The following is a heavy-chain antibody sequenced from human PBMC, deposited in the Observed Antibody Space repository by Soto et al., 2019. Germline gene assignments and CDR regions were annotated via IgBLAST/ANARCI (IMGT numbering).Heavy chain of an antibody. J-gene: IGHJ4*02. D-gene: IGHD2-15*01. CDR1: GFTVSTYS. CDR3: AREGGYCNGGGCRYFDY. V-gene: IGHV3-21*01. Sequence: EVLLVESGGGLVKPGGSLRLSCAASGFTVSTYSMNWVRQAPGKGLEWVSSINTASYIYYADSVKGRFTISRDDAKNSLYLQMNSLRDEDTAVYYCAREGGYCNGGGCRYFDYWGQGTLVTVSS. CDR2: INTASYI.